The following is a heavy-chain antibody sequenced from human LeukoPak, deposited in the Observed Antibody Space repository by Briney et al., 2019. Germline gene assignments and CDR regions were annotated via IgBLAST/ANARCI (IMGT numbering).Heavy chain of an antibody. CDR1: GYSFTGYY. V-gene: IGHV1-2*02. D-gene: IGHD3-3*01. J-gene: IGHJ4*02. Sequence: ASVKVSCKASGYSFTGYYMHWVRQAPGQGLEWMGWINPNSGGTNYAQKFQGRVTMTRDTSISTAYMELSRLRSDDTAVYYCARDLSYYDFWSGYSGGGGDYWGQGTLVTVSS. CDR3: ARDLSYYDFWSGYSGGGGDY. CDR2: INPNSGGT.